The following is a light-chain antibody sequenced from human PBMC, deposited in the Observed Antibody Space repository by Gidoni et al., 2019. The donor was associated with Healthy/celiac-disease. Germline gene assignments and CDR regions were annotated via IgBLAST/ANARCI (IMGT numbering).Light chain of an antibody. CDR2: DFR. CDR1: SSDVGGYNY. V-gene: IGLV2-14*03. Sequence: QSALTQPASVSGSPGQSITISCTGTSSDVGGYNYVSWYQQHPGKAPKLMIYDFRNRPSGVSNRFSGSKSGNTASLTISGLQAEDEADYYCSSYTSSSTPYVFGTGTKVTVL. J-gene: IGLJ1*01. CDR3: SSYTSSSTPYV.